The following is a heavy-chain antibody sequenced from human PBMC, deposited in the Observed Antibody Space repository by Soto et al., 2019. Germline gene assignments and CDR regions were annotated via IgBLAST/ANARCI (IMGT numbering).Heavy chain of an antibody. CDR2: ISFDGSNK. V-gene: IGHV3-30*18. CDR1: GFTCRSYA. CDR3: VKEPDIVTRVQLWIYYFDY. D-gene: IGHD2-2*01. Sequence: QVQLVESGGGVVQPGRSLRLSCAASGFTCRSYAMHWVRQAPGKGLEWVAAISFDGSNKYYADSVKGRFTISRDNSENTLYLQMNGLRPEDTAVYYCVKEPDIVTRVQLWIYYFDYWGQGTLVTVSS. J-gene: IGHJ4*02.